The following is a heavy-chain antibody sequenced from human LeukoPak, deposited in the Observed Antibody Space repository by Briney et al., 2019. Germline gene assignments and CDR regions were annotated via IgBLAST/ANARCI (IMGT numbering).Heavy chain of an antibody. CDR3: ARDLSLGAPGGFDY. J-gene: IGHJ4*02. D-gene: IGHD3-16*01. CDR2: ISSSSTYI. Sequence: GGSLRLSCAASGFTFRSYSMNWVRQAPGKGLEWVSTISSSSTYIYYADSVKGRFTISRDNAENSVYQQMDSPRGDDTAVYYCARDLSLGAPGGFDYWGQGTLVTVSS. V-gene: IGHV3-21*01. CDR1: GFTFRSYS.